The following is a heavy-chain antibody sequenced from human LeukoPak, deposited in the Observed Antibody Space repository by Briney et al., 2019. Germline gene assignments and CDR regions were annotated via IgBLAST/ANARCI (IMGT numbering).Heavy chain of an antibody. CDR2: IYLDDDK. V-gene: IGHV2-5*02. Sequence: SGPTLVKPTQTLTLTCSFSGFLLPTRPLGVGWIRQPPRKALEWFAVIYLDDDKRYNPSLRTMLTVTTATSKNQVVLIMTNMDPVDTATYYCAHRRSGYDWNHGDFDYWGQGTLVTVSS. CDR3: AHRRSGYDWNHGDFDY. CDR1: GFLLPTRPLG. J-gene: IGHJ4*02. D-gene: IGHD3-22*01.